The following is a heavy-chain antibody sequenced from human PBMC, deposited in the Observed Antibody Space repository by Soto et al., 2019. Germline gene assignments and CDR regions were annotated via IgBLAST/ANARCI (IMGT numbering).Heavy chain of an antibody. CDR3: AHPPCGGDCYDENWFDP. CDR1: GFSLSTSGVG. Sequence: QITLKESGPTLVKPTQTLTLTCTFSGFSLSTSGVGVGWISQPPGKALEWLALIYWNGDKRYSPSLKSRLTITNDTSKNQVVLTMPNMDPVDTATYYCAHPPCGGDCYDENWFDPWGQGTLVTVSS. V-gene: IGHV2-5*01. CDR2: IYWNGDK. J-gene: IGHJ5*02. D-gene: IGHD2-21*02.